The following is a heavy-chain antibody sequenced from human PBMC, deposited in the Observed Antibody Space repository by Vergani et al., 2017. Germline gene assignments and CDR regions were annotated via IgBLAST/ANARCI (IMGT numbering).Heavy chain of an antibody. V-gene: IGHV1-69*02. J-gene: IGHJ4*02. CDR1: GGTFSSYA. CDR3: ARPAVSSGYQPGYDY. D-gene: IGHD3-22*01. Sequence: QVQLVQSGAEVKKPGSSVKVSCKASGGTFSSYAISWVRQAPGQGLEWMGRIIPILGIANYAQKFQGRVTITADKSTSTAYMELSSRKASDTAMYYCARPAVSSGYQPGYDYWGQGTLVTVSS. CDR2: IIPILGIA.